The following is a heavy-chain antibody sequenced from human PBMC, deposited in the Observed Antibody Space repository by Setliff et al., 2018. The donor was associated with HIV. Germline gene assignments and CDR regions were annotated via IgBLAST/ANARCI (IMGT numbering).Heavy chain of an antibody. CDR3: GVSGGSSPGY. D-gene: IGHD2-15*01. Sequence: GGSLRLSCAGSGFTFSSYWMSWVRQAPGKGLEWVANIKQDGSDANYAESVRGRFTISRDNAKNTHYLQMTSLRPEDTAVYYCGVSGGSSPGYWGPGTLVTVSS. J-gene: IGHJ4*02. V-gene: IGHV3-7*01. CDR1: GFTFSSYW. CDR2: IKQDGSDA.